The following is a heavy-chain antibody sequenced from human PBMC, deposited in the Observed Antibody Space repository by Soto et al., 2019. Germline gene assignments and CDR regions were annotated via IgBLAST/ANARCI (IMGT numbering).Heavy chain of an antibody. CDR1: GFTFDDYA. CDR2: ISWNSGSI. Sequence: DVQLVESGGGLVQPGRSLRLSCAASGFTFDDYAMHWVRQAPGKGLEWVSGISWNSGSIGYADSVKGRFTISRDNAKNSLYLQMNSLRAEDTALYYCAKGGAAHYFDYWGQGTLVTVSS. J-gene: IGHJ4*02. V-gene: IGHV3-9*01. CDR3: AKGGAAHYFDY. D-gene: IGHD6-6*01.